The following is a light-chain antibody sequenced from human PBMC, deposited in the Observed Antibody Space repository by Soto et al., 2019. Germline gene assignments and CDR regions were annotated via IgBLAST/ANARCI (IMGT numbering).Light chain of an antibody. J-gene: IGLJ2*01. V-gene: IGLV1-51*01. CDR1: SSNIGYNY. CDR3: GTWDSSLSAVV. CDR2: DNN. Sequence: QSVLTQPPSVSAAPGQKVTISCSGSSSNIGYNYVFWYQQLPGTAPKLLIYDNNERPSGIPDRFSGSKSGTSATLGITGLQTGDEADYYCGTWDSSLSAVVFGGGTKLTVL.